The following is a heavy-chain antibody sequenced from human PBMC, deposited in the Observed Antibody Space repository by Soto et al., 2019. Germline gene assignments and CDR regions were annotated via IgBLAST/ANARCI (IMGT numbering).Heavy chain of an antibody. CDR2: VSGRGGGT. D-gene: IGHD6-19*01. V-gene: IGHV3-23*01. J-gene: IGHJ4*02. CDR3: AKRLFTYASSGPTADY. CDR1: GFIFSSYG. Sequence: GGSLRLSCAASGFIFSSYGMSWVRQAPGKGLEWVSVVSGRGGGTYYADSVKGRFTISRDDSKNTLHLQMDSLRAEDTAVYDRAKRLFTYASSGPTADYWGQGTLVTVSS.